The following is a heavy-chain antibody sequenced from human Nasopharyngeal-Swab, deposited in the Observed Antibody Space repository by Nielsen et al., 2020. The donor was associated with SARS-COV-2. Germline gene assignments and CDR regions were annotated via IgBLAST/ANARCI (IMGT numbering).Heavy chain of an antibody. CDR3: ARDSRRHCSNEICPYFDY. J-gene: IGHJ4*02. CDR2: SSTFNDES. V-gene: IGHV1-18*04. D-gene: IGHD2-8*01. Sequence: ASVQVSCKASGDNFTTYGFSWVRQAPGQGLEWMAWSSTFNDESNSAPNFQGRLTMTKEIFTGTVYMELRSLRSDDTAVYFCARDSRRHCSNEICPYFDYWGQGTLVTVSS. CDR1: GDNFTTYG.